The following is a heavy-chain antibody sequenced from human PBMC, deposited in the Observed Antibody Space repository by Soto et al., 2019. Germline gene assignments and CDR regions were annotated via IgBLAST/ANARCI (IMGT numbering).Heavy chain of an antibody. CDR1: GGSISSSSYY. J-gene: IGHJ4*02. CDR2: IYYSGST. V-gene: IGHV4-39*01. Sequence: QLQLQESGPGLVKPSETLSLTCTVSGGSISSSSYYWGWIRQPPGKGLEWIGSIYYSGSTYYNPSLKSRVTISVDTSKNQFSLKLSSVTAADTAVYYCARTRKRLLWTSPHYYFDYWGQGTLVTVSS. CDR3: ARTRKRLLWTSPHYYFDY. D-gene: IGHD2-2*01.